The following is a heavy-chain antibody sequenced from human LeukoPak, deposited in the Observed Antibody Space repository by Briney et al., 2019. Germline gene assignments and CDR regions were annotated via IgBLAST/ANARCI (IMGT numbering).Heavy chain of an antibody. J-gene: IGHJ4*02. CDR3: AKDSSGYYYFDY. D-gene: IGHD3-22*01. CDR2: IIPIFGTA. V-gene: IGHV1-69*13. Sequence: ASVKVSCKASGGSFSSFVITWVRQAPGQGLEWMGGIIPIFGTANYAQKFQGRVTITADESTSTAYMELSSLRSEDTAVYYCAKDSSGYYYFDYWGQGTLVTVSS. CDR1: GGSFSSFV.